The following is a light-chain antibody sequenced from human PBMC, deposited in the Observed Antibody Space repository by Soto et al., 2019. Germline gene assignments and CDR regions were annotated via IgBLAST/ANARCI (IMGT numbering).Light chain of an antibody. CDR2: KAS. V-gene: IGKV1-5*03. Sequence: DMQMTQCPSTLSAPVGDRVTTTCRAGQSSSSWLAWYQQRPGKATKVLIYKASNLESGVHSRFSGRGSGTEFTLTLSSLQPAEFATYCCQQYNSYPCTFGQGTKLEIK. J-gene: IGKJ2*02. CDR1: QSSSSW. CDR3: QQYNSYPCT.